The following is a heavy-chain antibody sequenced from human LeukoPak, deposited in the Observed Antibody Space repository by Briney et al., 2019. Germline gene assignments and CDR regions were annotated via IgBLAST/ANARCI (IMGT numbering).Heavy chain of an antibody. D-gene: IGHD2-2*01. Sequence: SETLSLTCAVYGGSFSGYYWSWIRQPPGKGLEWIGEINHSGSTNYNPSLKSRVTISVDTSKNQFSLKLSSVTAADTAVYYCAXXXSXXDIVVPAARFDPWGQGTLVTVSS. J-gene: IGHJ5*02. CDR3: AXXXSXXDIVVPAARFDP. CDR1: GGSFSGYY. CDR2: INHSGST. V-gene: IGHV4-34*01.